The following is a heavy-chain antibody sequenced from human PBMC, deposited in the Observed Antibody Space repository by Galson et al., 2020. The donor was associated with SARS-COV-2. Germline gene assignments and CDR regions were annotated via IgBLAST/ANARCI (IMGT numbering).Heavy chain of an antibody. CDR1: GGPIRDYY. J-gene: IGHJ6*02. Sequence: SQTLSLTCTVSGGPIRDYYWSWIRQSPGKGLEWIGYIYYSGSTNNNPSLKSRVTISVDTSKNQFSLKLTSVTAADTAVYFCARESRSSYGRFYFYYGMDVWGQGTTVTVSS. V-gene: IGHV4-59*01. D-gene: IGHD5-18*01. CDR3: ARESRSSYGRFYFYYGMDV. CDR2: IYYSGST.